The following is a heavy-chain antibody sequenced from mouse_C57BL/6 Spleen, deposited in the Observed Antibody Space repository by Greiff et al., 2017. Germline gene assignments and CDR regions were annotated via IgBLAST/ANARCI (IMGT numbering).Heavy chain of an antibody. V-gene: IGHV1-76*01. CDR3: ARRRNDYDVMDY. CDR1: GYTFTDYY. Sequence: QVQLQQSGAELVRPGASVKLSCKASGYTFTDYYINWVKQRPGQGLEWIARIYPGSGNTYYNEKFKGKATLTAEKSSSTAYMQLSSLTSEDSAVYFCARRRNDYDVMDYWSQGTSVTVSS. J-gene: IGHJ4*01. CDR2: IYPGSGNT. D-gene: IGHD2-4*01.